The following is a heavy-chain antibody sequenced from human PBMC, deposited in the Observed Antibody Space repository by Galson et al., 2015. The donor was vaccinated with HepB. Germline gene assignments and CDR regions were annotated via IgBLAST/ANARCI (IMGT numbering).Heavy chain of an antibody. CDR1: GFTFSSYA. Sequence: SLRLSCAASGFTFSSYAMTWVRQAPGKGLEWVPLISGSGGSTYYADSVKGRFTISRDNSKNTLYLQMNSLRAEDTAVYYCAKDGDYYDSSGYYYYYFMDVWGQGTTVTVSS. D-gene: IGHD3-22*01. V-gene: IGHV3-23*01. CDR3: AKDGDYYDSSGYYYYYFMDV. CDR2: ISGSGGST. J-gene: IGHJ6*02.